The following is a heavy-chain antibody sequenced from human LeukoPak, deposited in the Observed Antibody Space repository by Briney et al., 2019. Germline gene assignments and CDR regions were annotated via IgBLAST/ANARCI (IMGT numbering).Heavy chain of an antibody. V-gene: IGHV1-2*02. CDR2: INPNSGGT. Sequence: GASVKLCCKASGYTFTGYYMHWVRQAPGQGLEWMGWINPNSGGTNYAQKFQGRVTMTRDTSISTAYMELSRLRSDDTAVYYCARDRKSITMIVVATDAFDIWGQGTMVTVSS. J-gene: IGHJ3*02. D-gene: IGHD3-22*01. CDR1: GYTFTGYY. CDR3: ARDRKSITMIVVATDAFDI.